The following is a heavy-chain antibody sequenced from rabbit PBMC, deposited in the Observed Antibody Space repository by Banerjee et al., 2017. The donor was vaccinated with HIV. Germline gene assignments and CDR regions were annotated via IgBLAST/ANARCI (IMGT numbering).Heavy chain of an antibody. CDR1: GFSFSNKAV. V-gene: IGHV1S45*01. CDR2: INAVTGKA. J-gene: IGHJ4*01. D-gene: IGHD6-1*01. CDR3: VSSYYAGYGYADL. Sequence: QEQLVESGGGLVKPEGSLKLSCTASGFSFSNKAVMCWVRQAPGKGLEWIACINAVTGKAVYASWAKGRFTFSKTSSTTVTLQVTSLTVADTATYFCVSSYYAGYGYADLWGPGTLVTVS.